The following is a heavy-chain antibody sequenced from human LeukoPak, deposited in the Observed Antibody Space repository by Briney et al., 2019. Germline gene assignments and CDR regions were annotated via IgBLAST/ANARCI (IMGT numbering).Heavy chain of an antibody. V-gene: IGHV1-69*02. Sequence: GASVKVSCKASGYTFTIYYMHWVRQAPGQGLEWMGRIIPILGIANYAQKFQGRVTITADKSTSTAYMELSSLRSEDTAVYYCARAVGATMPYFDYWGQGTLVTVSS. CDR3: ARAVGATMPYFDY. J-gene: IGHJ4*02. CDR1: GYTFTIYY. D-gene: IGHD1-26*01. CDR2: IIPILGIA.